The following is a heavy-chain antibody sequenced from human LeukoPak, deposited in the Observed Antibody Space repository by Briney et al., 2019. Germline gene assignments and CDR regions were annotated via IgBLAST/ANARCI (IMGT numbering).Heavy chain of an antibody. Sequence: SETLSLTCAVYGGSFSGYYWSWIRRPPGKGLEWIGEINHSGSTNYNPSLKSRVTISVDTSKNQFSLKLSSVTAADTAVYYCARAARIAAAGRFDYWGQGTLVTVSS. CDR2: INHSGST. J-gene: IGHJ4*02. CDR1: GGSFSGYY. V-gene: IGHV4-34*01. CDR3: ARAARIAAAGRFDY. D-gene: IGHD6-13*01.